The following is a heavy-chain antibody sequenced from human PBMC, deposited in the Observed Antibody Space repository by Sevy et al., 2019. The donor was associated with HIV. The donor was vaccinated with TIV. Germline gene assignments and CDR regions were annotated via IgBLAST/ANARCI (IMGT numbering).Heavy chain of an antibody. D-gene: IGHD3-10*01. CDR3: ARHAKGRITMVRGVGSNWFDP. V-gene: IGHV4-39*01. CDR1: GGSISSSSYY. CDR2: IYYSGST. J-gene: IGHJ5*02. Sequence: SETLSLTCTVSGGSISSSSYYWGWIRQPPGKGLEWIGSIYYSGSTYYNPSLKSRVTISVDTSKNQFSLKLSSVIAADTAVYYCARHAKGRITMVRGVGSNWFDPWGQGTLVTVSS.